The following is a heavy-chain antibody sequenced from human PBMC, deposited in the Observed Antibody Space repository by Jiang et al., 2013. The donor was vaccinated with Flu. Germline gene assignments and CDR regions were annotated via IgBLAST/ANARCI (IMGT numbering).Heavy chain of an antibody. CDR3: ARDFNGFDI. CDR2: IYTSGST. V-gene: IGHV4-61*02. CDR1: GGSISSGSYY. Sequence: PGLVKPSQTLSLTCTVSGGSISSGSYYWSWIRQPAGKGLEWIGRIYTSGSTNYNPSLKSRVTISVDTSKNQFSLKLSSVTAADTAVYYCARDFNGFDIWGQGTMVTVSS. J-gene: IGHJ3*02.